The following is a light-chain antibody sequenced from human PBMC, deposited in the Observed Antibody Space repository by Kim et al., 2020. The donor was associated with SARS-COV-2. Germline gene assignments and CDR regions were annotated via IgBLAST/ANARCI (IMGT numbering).Light chain of an antibody. CDR2: DSS. CDR1: QNIVTS. CDR3: QQSYNLPFS. Sequence: ASVGDRVTITCRASQNIVTSLNWYQKKPGKAPTILIYDSSSLEGGVPPRFSGTGSGTDFTLTIRGLQPEDSGSYHCQQSYNLPFSFGQGTKLEI. V-gene: IGKV1-39*01. J-gene: IGKJ2*03.